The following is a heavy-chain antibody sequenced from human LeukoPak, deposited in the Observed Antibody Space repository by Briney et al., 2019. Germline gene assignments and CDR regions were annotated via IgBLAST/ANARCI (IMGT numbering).Heavy chain of an antibody. CDR2: ISGSGGST. D-gene: IGHD3-10*01. Sequence: PGGTLRLSCAASGFTFSSYGMSWVRQAPGKGLEWVSAISGSGGSTYYADSVKGRFTISRDNSKNTLYLQMNSLRAEDTAVYYCAKVEYYYGSGSPNDYWGQGTLVTVSS. J-gene: IGHJ4*02. V-gene: IGHV3-23*01. CDR3: AKVEYYYGSGSPNDY. CDR1: GFTFSSYG.